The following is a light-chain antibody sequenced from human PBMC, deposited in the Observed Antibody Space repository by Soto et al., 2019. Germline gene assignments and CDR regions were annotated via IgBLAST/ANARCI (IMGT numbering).Light chain of an antibody. CDR1: SSDVGDFNY. V-gene: IGLV2-14*03. CDR2: DVT. CDR3: SSYSSSTTHVV. J-gene: IGLJ2*01. Sequence: QSVLTQPASVSGSPGRSVTISCTGTSSDVGDFNYVSWYQHLPGRAPKLIIYDVTNRPSGISYRFSASKSGRTASLTISGLQAEDEADYYCSSYSSSTTHVVFGGGTNVTVL.